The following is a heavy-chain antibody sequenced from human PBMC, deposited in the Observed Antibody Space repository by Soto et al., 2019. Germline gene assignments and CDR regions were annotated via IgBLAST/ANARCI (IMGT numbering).Heavy chain of an antibody. D-gene: IGHD1-1*01. CDR2: MSFDGSNK. J-gene: IGHJ6*02. V-gene: IGHV3-30*18. CDR1: GFTFRSYG. Sequence: QVQLVESGGGVVQPGRSLRLSCAASGFTFRSYGMHWVRQAPGKGLEWVALMSFDGSNKYYADSVRGRFTISSDNSKSTLSLQMDILRPEDSAVFYCAKEFGWELQLSHPYSNSGMDVWGQGTTVTVSS. CDR3: AKEFGWELQLSHPYSNSGMDV.